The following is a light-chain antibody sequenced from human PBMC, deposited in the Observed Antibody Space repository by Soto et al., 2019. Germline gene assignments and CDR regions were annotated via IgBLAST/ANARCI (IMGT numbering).Light chain of an antibody. Sequence: EIVLTQSPGTLSLSPGERATLSCRASQSISSSFLAWYQQRPGQAPRLLIHGVSSKAAGIPDRFSGSGSGTDFTLTINRLEPEDFPLYFCQQYGSSPFTFGPGTQLEIK. CDR3: QQYGSSPFT. J-gene: IGKJ3*01. CDR2: GVS. V-gene: IGKV3-20*01. CDR1: QSISSSF.